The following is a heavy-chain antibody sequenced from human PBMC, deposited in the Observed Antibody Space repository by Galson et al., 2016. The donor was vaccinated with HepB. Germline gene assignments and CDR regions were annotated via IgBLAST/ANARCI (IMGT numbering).Heavy chain of an antibody. CDR2: VYHSGST. J-gene: IGHJ4*02. Sequence: TLSLTCGVSGGSINSNNWWIWVRQPPGKGLEWIGEVYHSGSTTYNPSLQSRVTISVDNSKDQFTLTLTSVTAADTAVYYCARDQGYYGSSGYRNNYFYYWGQGILVTVSS. CDR3: ARDQGYYGSSGYRNNYFYY. V-gene: IGHV4-4*02. D-gene: IGHD3-22*01. CDR1: GGSINSNNW.